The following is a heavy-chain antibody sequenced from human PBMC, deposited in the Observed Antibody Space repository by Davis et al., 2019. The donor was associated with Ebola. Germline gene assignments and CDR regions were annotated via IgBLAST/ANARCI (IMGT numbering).Heavy chain of an antibody. V-gene: IGHV3-23*01. J-gene: IGHJ4*02. CDR3: AKCLIVAGTEGLDY. Sequence: GESLKISCTASGFTFSSYGMSWVRQAQGKGLEWVSSISGSGGSTYYADSVKGRFTISRDNTKNTLYLQMNSLRAEDTAVYYCAKCLIVAGTEGLDYWGQGTLVTVSS. D-gene: IGHD6-19*01. CDR2: ISGSGGST. CDR1: GFTFSSYG.